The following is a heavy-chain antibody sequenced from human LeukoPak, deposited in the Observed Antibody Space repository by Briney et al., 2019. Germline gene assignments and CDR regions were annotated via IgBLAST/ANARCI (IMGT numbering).Heavy chain of an antibody. CDR1: GGSFSGYY. D-gene: IGHD3-16*01. Sequence: SETLSLTCAVYGGSFSGYYWSWIRQPPGKGLEWIGEINHSGSTNYNPSLKSRVTISVDTSKNQFSLKLSSVTAADTAVYYCARGPGGLRLGHPNGYWGQGTLVTVSS. V-gene: IGHV4-34*01. J-gene: IGHJ4*02. CDR3: ARGPGGLRLGHPNGY. CDR2: INHSGST.